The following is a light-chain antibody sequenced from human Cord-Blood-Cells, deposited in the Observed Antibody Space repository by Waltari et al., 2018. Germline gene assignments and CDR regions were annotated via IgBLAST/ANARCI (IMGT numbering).Light chain of an antibody. CDR1: SRDVGGYNY. V-gene: IGLV2-14*01. J-gene: IGLJ3*02. CDR2: DVS. CDR3: SSYTSSSTYWV. Sequence: QSALTQPAPVSGSPGQSITISCPGTSRDVGGYNYVPWYQQHPGKAPKLMIYDVSKRPSGVSNRFSGSKSGNTASLTISGLQAEDEADYYCSSYTSSSTYWVFGGGTKLTVL.